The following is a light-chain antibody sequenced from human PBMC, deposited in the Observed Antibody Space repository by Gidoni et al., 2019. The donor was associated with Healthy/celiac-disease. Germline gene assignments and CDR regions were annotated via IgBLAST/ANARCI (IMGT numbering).Light chain of an antibody. CDR1: QSVSSN. CDR2: GAS. Sequence: EIVMTQSPVPLSVSPGERATLSCRASQSVSSNLAWYQQKPGQAPRLLIYGASTRATGIPARFSGSGSGTEFTLTISSMQSEDFAVYYCQQYNNWPVFGPGTKVDIK. CDR3: QQYNNWPV. J-gene: IGKJ3*01. V-gene: IGKV3-15*01.